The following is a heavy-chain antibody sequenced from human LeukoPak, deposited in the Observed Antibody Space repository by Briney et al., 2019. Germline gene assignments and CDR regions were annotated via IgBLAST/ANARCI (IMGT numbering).Heavy chain of an antibody. CDR1: RFTFSTYW. V-gene: IGHV3-74*01. J-gene: IGHJ4*02. D-gene: IGHD4-23*01. Sequence: GGSLRLSCAASRFTFSTYWVHWVRQAPGKGLVWVSRINPDGSRTDYADSVKGRFTISRDNAKNTLYLRMNSLRAEDTAVYFCARDFRGNRDYWGQGTLVTVSS. CDR3: ARDFRGNRDY. CDR2: INPDGSRT.